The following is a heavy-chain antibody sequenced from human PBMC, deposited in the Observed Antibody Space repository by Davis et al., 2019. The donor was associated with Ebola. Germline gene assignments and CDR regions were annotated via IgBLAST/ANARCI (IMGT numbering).Heavy chain of an antibody. CDR1: GGTFSSYA. CDR3: ARDVRHGLNV. V-gene: IGHV1-18*01. D-gene: IGHD2/OR15-2a*01. Sequence: ASVKVSCKASGGTFSSYAISWVRQAPGQGLEWMGWISVKSGNTNYARKLQGRVTMTTDTSTTTAYMELRGLRFDDTAVYYCARDVRHGLNVWGQGTTVTVPS. J-gene: IGHJ6*02. CDR2: ISVKSGNT.